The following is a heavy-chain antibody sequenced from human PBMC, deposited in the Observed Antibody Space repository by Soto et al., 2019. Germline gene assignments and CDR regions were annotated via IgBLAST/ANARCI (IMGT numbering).Heavy chain of an antibody. Sequence: QVQLVQSGAEVKKPGASVKVSCKTSGYNFTTYGVSWARQAPGQGLEWMGWISGHNGHTNYAQTFQGRVTMTTDTSTTSAYMELRRLRSDDTAVYYCARYQPYSTGYYYFDHWGQGTLAIVTS. CDR2: ISGHNGHT. V-gene: IGHV1-18*01. CDR3: ARYQPYSTGYYYFDH. J-gene: IGHJ4*02. CDR1: GYNFTTYG. D-gene: IGHD6-19*01.